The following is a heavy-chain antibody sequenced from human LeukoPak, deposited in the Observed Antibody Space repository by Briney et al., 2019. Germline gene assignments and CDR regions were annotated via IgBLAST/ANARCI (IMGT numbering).Heavy chain of an antibody. Sequence: GGSLRLSCAASGFTFSSYAMSWVRQAPGKGVEWVSAISGSGGSTYYADSVKGRFTISRDNSKNTLYLQMNSLRAEDTAVYYCAHISSSWPDYWGQGTLVTVSS. CDR1: GFTFSSYA. CDR3: AHISSSWPDY. V-gene: IGHV3-23*01. D-gene: IGHD6-13*01. J-gene: IGHJ4*02. CDR2: ISGSGGST.